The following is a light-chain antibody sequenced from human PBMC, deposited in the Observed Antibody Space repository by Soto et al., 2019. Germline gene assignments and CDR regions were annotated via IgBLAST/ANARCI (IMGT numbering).Light chain of an antibody. CDR2: VGS. CDR3: QQSDIVPYT. Sequence: DIQMTQSPSSLSASVGDRVTISCRSSENIRNYLIWYRQKPGKAPELLMYVGSTLESGVPSRFSGSGLGTDCTLTIKSLQPEDFGVYYCQQSDIVPYTFGRGTSLDI. J-gene: IGKJ2*01. CDR1: ENIRNY. V-gene: IGKV1-39*01.